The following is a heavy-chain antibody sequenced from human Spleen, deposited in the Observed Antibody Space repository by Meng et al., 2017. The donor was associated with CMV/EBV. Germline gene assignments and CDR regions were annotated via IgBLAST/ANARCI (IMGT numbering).Heavy chain of an antibody. D-gene: IGHD5-12*01. CDR1: GGTFSSYA. V-gene: IGHV1-69*12. CDR3: ARGYSGYDY. J-gene: IGHJ4*02. Sequence: QAQLGQCGAEGRKPRSSVNVSFKASGGTFSSYAISWVRQAPGQGLEWMGGIIPIFGTANYAQKFQGRVTITADESTSTAYMELSSLRSEDTAVYYCARGYSGYDYWGQGTLVTVSS. CDR2: IIPIFGTA.